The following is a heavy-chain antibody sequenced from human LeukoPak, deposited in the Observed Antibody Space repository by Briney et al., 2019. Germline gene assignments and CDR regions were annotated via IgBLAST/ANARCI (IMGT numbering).Heavy chain of an antibody. D-gene: IGHD2-15*01. J-gene: IGHJ4*02. Sequence: PGGSLRLSCAASGFTFSSYSMNWVRQAPGKGLEWVSHITASGTAMFYADSVKGRFTISRDNAKNSLYLQMNSLRAEDTAVYYCAKGVSAVVPHALDSWGQGTLVTVSS. CDR3: AKGVSAVVPHALDS. V-gene: IGHV3-48*01. CDR2: ITASGTAM. CDR1: GFTFSSYS.